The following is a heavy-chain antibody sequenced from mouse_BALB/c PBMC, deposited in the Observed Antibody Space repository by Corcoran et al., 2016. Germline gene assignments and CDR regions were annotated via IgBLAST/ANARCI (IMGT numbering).Heavy chain of an antibody. Sequence: QVQLQQSGPELVKPGASVKISCKASGYAFSSSWMNWVKQRPGQGLEWIGRIYPGDGDTNYNGKVKGKATLTADKSSSTAYIQLSSRTAVDSAVYVCARGGPWFAYWGQGTLVTVSA. CDR2: IYPGDGDT. CDR1: GYAFSSSW. V-gene: IGHV1-82*01. J-gene: IGHJ3*01. CDR3: ARGGPWFAY.